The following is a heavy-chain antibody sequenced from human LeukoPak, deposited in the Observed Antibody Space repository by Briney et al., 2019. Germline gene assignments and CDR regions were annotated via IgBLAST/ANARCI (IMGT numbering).Heavy chain of an antibody. V-gene: IGHV3-30*14. CDR1: GFTFSSYA. Sequence: PGGSLRLSCAASGFTFSSYAMHWVRQAPGKGLEWVAVISYDGSNKYYADSVKGRFTISRDNSKNTLYLQMNSLRAEDTAVYYCARSPSGSYPTYYFDYWGQGTLVTVSS. J-gene: IGHJ4*02. CDR3: ARSPSGSYPTYYFDY. CDR2: ISYDGSNK. D-gene: IGHD1-26*01.